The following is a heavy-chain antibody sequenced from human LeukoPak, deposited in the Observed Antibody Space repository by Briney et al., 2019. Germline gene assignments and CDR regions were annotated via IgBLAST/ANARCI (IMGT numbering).Heavy chain of an antibody. V-gene: IGHV1-46*01. CDR1: GYTFTSYY. CDR2: INPSGGST. Sequence: ASVKVSCKASGYTFTSYYMHWVRQAPGQGLEWMGIINPSGGSTSYAQKFQGRVTITADESTSTAYMELSSLRSEDTAVYYCAREVWEYSSSSGNDYFDYWGQGTLVTVSS. J-gene: IGHJ4*02. D-gene: IGHD6-6*01. CDR3: AREVWEYSSSSGNDYFDY.